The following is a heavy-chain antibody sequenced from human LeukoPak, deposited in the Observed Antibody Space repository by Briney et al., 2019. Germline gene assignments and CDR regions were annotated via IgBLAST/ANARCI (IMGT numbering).Heavy chain of an antibody. CDR1: GFTFSTYW. CDR3: ARAFSTTAFDY. CDR2: IKADGGEK. D-gene: IGHD4-17*01. Sequence: GGSLRLSCAASGFTFSTYWMNWFRQTPGKGLEWVAKIKADGGEKDHVASVKGRFTISRDNAKNTLYLQMNSLRAEDTAVYYCARAFSTTAFDYWGQGTLVTVSS. V-gene: IGHV3-7*01. J-gene: IGHJ4*02.